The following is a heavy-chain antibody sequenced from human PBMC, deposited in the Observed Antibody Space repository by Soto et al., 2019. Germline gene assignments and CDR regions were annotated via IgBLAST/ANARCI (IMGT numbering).Heavy chain of an antibody. Sequence: QVQLVQSGAEVKKPGASVKVSCKASGYTFTSYGISWVRQAPGQGLEWMGWISAYNGNTNYAQKLQGRVTMTTDTSTSTAYMELRSLRSDDTAVYYWARDNYDYVWGSMSVYYYYYGMDVWGQGTTVTVSS. J-gene: IGHJ6*02. CDR3: ARDNYDYVWGSMSVYYYYYGMDV. V-gene: IGHV1-18*01. D-gene: IGHD3-16*01. CDR1: GYTFTSYG. CDR2: ISAYNGNT.